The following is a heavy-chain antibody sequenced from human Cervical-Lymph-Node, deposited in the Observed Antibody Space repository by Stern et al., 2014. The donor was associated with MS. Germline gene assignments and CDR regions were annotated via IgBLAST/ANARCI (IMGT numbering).Heavy chain of an antibody. Sequence: QVQLVQSDAEVTKPGASVKVSCRPSGYIFTAYYIHWVRQAPGQGLELMGWISPNNGDTNYAQNFQGRVTMTRDTSLKTVYMEFSKLRSDDTALYFCARDRASAWYALDFWGQGTLVTVSS. CDR3: ARDRASAWYALDF. V-gene: IGHV1-2*02. D-gene: IGHD6-19*01. CDR2: ISPNNGDT. J-gene: IGHJ4*02. CDR1: GYIFTAYY.